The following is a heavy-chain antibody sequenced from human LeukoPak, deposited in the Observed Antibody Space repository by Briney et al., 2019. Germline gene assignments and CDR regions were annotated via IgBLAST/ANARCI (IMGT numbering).Heavy chain of an antibody. CDR3: AEGGKPWGAPFDY. CDR1: GFTFSSYS. CDR2: ISSSSSYI. Sequence: GGSLRLSCAASGFTFSSYSMNWVRQAPGKGLEWVSSISSSSSYIYYADSVKGRFTISRDNAKNSLYLQMNSLRAEDTAVYYCAEGGKPWGAPFDYWGQGTLVTVSS. D-gene: IGHD1-26*01. V-gene: IGHV3-21*01. J-gene: IGHJ4*02.